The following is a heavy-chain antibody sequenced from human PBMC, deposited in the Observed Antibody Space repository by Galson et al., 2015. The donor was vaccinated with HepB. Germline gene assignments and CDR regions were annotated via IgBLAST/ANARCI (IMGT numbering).Heavy chain of an antibody. J-gene: IGHJ4*02. Sequence: LSLTCTVSGGSIVSSSHYWGWIRQPPGKGLEWIGRIYYGGSGTTLYDPSLKSRVTTSVDPTRNQFSLELRSVTAADTAVYYCARPRYCSSATCTAAFDSWGQGTLVTVSS. V-gene: IGHV4-39*01. D-gene: IGHD2-2*01. CDR2: IYYGGSGTT. CDR3: ARPRYCSSATCTAAFDS. CDR1: GGSIVSSSHY.